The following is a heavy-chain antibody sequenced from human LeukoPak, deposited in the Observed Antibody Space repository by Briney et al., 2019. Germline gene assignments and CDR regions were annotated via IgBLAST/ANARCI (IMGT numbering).Heavy chain of an antibody. D-gene: IGHD2-15*01. V-gene: IGHV3-48*04. CDR3: ARDYSHDRRADFDY. CDR2: ISSSSSTI. CDR1: GFTFSSYS. J-gene: IGHJ4*01. Sequence: GGSLRLTCAASGFTFSSYSMNWVRQAPGMGLEWVSYISSSSSTIYYADSVRGRFTISRDNAKNSLYLQMNYLRVDDTAAYYCARDYSHDRRADFDYWGHGTLVTVSS.